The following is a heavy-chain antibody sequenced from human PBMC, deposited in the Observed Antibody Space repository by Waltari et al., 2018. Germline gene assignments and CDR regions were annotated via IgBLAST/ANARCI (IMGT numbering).Heavy chain of an antibody. Sequence: EVQLLESGGGLVQPGGSLRLSCAASGFYFSTYAMSWVSQAPGKGLEWVSTISGGGGSTYYAGSVKGRFTISRDNSKNTLYLQMNSLRAEDTALYYCAKDFGSSGFYSRFAYWGQGTLVTVSS. V-gene: IGHV3-23*01. J-gene: IGHJ4*02. CDR2: ISGGGGST. CDR1: GFYFSTYA. D-gene: IGHD3-22*01. CDR3: AKDFGSSGFYSRFAY.